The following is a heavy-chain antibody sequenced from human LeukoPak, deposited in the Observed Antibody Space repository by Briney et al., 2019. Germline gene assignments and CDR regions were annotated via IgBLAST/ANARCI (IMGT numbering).Heavy chain of an antibody. CDR2: IYYSGST. J-gene: IGHJ4*02. CDR3: ARLSDADWGYFDY. CDR1: GGSISSFY. V-gene: IGHV4-59*01. Sequence: PSETLSLTCTVSGGSISSFYWSWIRQPPGKGLEWIGYIYYSGSTNYNPSLKSRVTISVDTSKNQFSLKLSSVTAADTAVYYCARLSDADWGYFDYWGQGTLVTVSS. D-gene: IGHD3-16*01.